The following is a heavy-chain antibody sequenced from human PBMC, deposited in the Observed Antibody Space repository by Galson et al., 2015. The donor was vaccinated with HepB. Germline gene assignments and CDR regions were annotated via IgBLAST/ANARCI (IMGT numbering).Heavy chain of an antibody. Sequence: SLRLSCAASRFTFSSYAMSWVRQAPGKGLEWVSTISNSGGSTYYADSVKGRFTISRDNSKNTLYLQLNSLRAEDTAIYYCAKGVTAAFIGHFDYWGQGTLVTVSS. CDR3: AKGVTAAFIGHFDY. V-gene: IGHV3-23*01. J-gene: IGHJ4*02. CDR1: RFTFSSYA. CDR2: ISNSGGST. D-gene: IGHD2-21*02.